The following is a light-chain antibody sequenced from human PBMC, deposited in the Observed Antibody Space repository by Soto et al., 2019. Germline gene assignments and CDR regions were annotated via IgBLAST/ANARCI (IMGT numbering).Light chain of an antibody. CDR3: QHYGNLPLT. V-gene: IGKV1-33*01. CDR1: QDIKKY. Sequence: DIQMTQSPSSLSASVGDRVSITCQASQDIKKYLNWYQQKSGKAPKLLINDASDLETGVPSRFSGSGSGTDFTFTISSLQPEDVATYFCQHYGNLPLTFGGGTKVEIK. CDR2: DAS. J-gene: IGKJ4*01.